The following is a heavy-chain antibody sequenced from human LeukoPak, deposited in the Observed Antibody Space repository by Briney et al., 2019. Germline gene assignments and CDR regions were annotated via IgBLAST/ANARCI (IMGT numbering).Heavy chain of an antibody. J-gene: IGHJ5*02. CDR2: MNPNSGNT. CDR3: ARAYYDFWSGLFDPRGWFDP. CDR1: GYTFTSYD. Sequence: GASVKVSCKASGYTFTSYDINWVRQATGQGLEWMGWMNPNSGNTGYAQKFQGRVTITRNTSISTAYMELSSLRSEDTAVYYCARAYYDFWSGLFDPRGWFDPWGQGTLVTVSS. V-gene: IGHV1-8*03. D-gene: IGHD3-3*01.